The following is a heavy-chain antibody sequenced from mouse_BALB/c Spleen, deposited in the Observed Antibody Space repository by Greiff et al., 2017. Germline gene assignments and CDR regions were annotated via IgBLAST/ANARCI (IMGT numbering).Heavy chain of an antibody. J-gene: IGHJ3*01. Sequence: VQLQQSAAELARPGASVKMSCKASGYPFTSYTLHWVKQRPGQGLEWIGYISPSSGYTEYNQKFKDKTTLTADKSSSTAYMQLSSLTSEDSAVYYCALYGNYGYWGQGTLVTVSA. V-gene: IGHV1-4*02. CDR3: ALYGNYGY. CDR2: ISPSSGYT. CDR1: GYPFTSYT. D-gene: IGHD2-1*01.